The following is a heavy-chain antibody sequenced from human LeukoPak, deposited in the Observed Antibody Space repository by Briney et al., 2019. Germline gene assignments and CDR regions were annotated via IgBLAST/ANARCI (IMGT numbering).Heavy chain of an antibody. Sequence: SETLSLPCTVSGGSISSYYWNGMRQPAGKALEGIRRIYSSWSTNYNPSLKTRFTMSIDTSKDQFSLKLNAVAAADTAVYYCARGYGYNLVYYHYYVDVWGKGITVTVSS. CDR1: GGSISSYY. CDR3: ARGYGYNLVYYHYYVDV. D-gene: IGHD5-24*01. CDR2: IYSSWST. J-gene: IGHJ6*03. V-gene: IGHV4-4*07.